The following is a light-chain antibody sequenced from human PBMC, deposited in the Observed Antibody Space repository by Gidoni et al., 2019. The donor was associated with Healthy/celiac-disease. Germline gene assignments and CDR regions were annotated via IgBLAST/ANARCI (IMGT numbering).Light chain of an antibody. CDR3: QQYYSTPLT. J-gene: IGKJ4*01. Sequence: DIVMTQSPDSQAVSLGEKATINCKSSQSVLYSSNNKNYLAWYQQKPGQPPKLLIYWASTLESGVPDRFSGSGSGTDFTLTISSLQAEDVAVYYCQQYYSTPLTFGGGTKVEIK. CDR2: WAS. CDR1: QSVLYSSNNKNY. V-gene: IGKV4-1*01.